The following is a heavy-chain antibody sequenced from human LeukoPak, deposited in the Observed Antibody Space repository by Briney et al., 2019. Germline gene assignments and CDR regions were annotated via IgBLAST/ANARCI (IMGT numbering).Heavy chain of an antibody. Sequence: GGSLRLSCAASGFTFSGFAMSWVRRTPGKGLERVSGISGTGDNTLYADSVKGRFTISRDNSKNTLYLEMNSLRADDTAVYYCAKGFRASCYAALDSWGQGTLVTVSS. J-gene: IGHJ4*02. V-gene: IGHV3-23*01. CDR3: AKGFRASCYAALDS. D-gene: IGHD2-2*01. CDR2: ISGTGDNT. CDR1: GFTFSGFA.